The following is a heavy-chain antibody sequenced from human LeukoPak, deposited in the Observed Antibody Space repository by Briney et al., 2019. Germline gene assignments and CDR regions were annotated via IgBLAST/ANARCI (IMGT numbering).Heavy chain of an antibody. CDR1: GDSVSSNSAA. J-gene: IGHJ5*02. CDR3: ARGGSSGWFGPLNWFDP. Sequence: SQTLSLTCAISGDSVSSNSAAWTWIRQSPSRGLEWLGRTYYRSKWYNDYAVSVKSRITINPDTSKNQFSLQLNSVTPEDTAVYYCARGGSSGWFGPLNWFDPWGQGTLVTVSS. CDR2: TYYRSKWYN. V-gene: IGHV6-1*01. D-gene: IGHD6-19*01.